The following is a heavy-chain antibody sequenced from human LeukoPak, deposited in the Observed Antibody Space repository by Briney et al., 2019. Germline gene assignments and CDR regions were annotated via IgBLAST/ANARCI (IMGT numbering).Heavy chain of an antibody. CDR2: IYYSGST. Sequence: SETLSLTCTVSGGSIRGSNYYWGWIRQPPGKGLEWIGSIYYSGSTYYDPSLKSRVTISVDTSKNQFSLKLSSVTAADTAVYYCARLRGYTSSARGYVEYWGQGTLVTVSS. CDR3: ARLRGYTSSARGYVEY. CDR1: GGSIRGSNYY. V-gene: IGHV4-39*01. J-gene: IGHJ4*02. D-gene: IGHD6-13*01.